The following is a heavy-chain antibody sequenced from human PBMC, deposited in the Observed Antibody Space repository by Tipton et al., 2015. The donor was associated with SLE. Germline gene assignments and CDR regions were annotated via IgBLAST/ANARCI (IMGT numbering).Heavy chain of an antibody. V-gene: IGHV4-4*08. CDR3: AREVSISMKWFYGMDV. CDR1: GASVTSHY. Sequence: TLSLTCTVSGASVTSHYWSWIRQPPGKGLEWIGYIYTGGDTRNNPSLTSRVAISVDVSKSQLSLHLTSVTAADTAVYYCAREVSISMKWFYGMDVWGQGTTVTVSS. CDR2: IYTGGDT. J-gene: IGHJ6*02. D-gene: IGHD3-22*01.